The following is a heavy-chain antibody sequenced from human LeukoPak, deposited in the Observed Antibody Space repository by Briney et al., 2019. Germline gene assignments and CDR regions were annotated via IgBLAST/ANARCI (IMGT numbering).Heavy chain of an antibody. CDR1: GGTFSSYA. Sequence: GASVKVSCKASGGTFSSYAISWVRQATGQGLEWMGRINPNSGGTNYAQKFQGRVTMTRDTSISTAYMELSRLRSDDTAVYYCARQRGYYYSDAFDIWGQGTMVTVSS. CDR3: ARQRGYYYSDAFDI. D-gene: IGHD3-22*01. J-gene: IGHJ3*02. V-gene: IGHV1-2*06. CDR2: INPNSGGT.